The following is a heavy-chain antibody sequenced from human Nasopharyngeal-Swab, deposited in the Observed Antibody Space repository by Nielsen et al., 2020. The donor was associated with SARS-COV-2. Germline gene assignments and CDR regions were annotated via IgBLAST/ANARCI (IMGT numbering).Heavy chain of an antibody. J-gene: IGHJ6*03. Sequence: GESLKTSCAASGFPFSSYAMHWVRQAPGKGLEWVAVISYDGSNKYYADSVKGRFTISRDNSKNTLYLQMNSLRAEDTAVYYCARAGDCSGGSCYWARNYYYYMDVWGKGTTVTVSS. CDR2: ISYDGSNK. D-gene: IGHD2-15*01. V-gene: IGHV3-30-3*01. CDR1: GFPFSSYA. CDR3: ARAGDCSGGSCYWARNYYYYMDV.